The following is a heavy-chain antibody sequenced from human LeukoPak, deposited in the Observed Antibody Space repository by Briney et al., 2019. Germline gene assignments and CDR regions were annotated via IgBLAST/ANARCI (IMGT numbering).Heavy chain of an antibody. Sequence: GXXFXSYAMSXVRQAPGKGLEWVSTISYSGGATYYADSVQGRFTISRDNSKNTLYLQMDSLRAEDTAIYYCAKARSGYGLDNWGQGALVTVSS. D-gene: IGHD3-22*01. V-gene: IGHV3-23*01. J-gene: IGHJ4*02. CDR3: AKARSGYGLDN. CDR2: ISYSGGAT. CDR1: GXXFXSYA.